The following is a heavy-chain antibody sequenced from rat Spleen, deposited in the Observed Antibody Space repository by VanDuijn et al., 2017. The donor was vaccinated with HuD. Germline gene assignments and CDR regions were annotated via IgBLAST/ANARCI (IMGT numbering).Heavy chain of an antibody. CDR3: ARLGDTHYGYNPLDA. D-gene: IGHD1-9*01. J-gene: IGHJ4*01. CDR2: ITNTGGSI. V-gene: IGHV5-31*01. Sequence: EVQLVESGGGLVQPGRSLKLSCVASGFKFNKYWMSWIRQAPGKGLEWVASITNTGGSIYYPDSVKGRFTISRDNAKSSLYLQMNSLKSEDTATYYCARLGDTHYGYNPLDAWGQGASVTVSS. CDR1: GFKFNKYW.